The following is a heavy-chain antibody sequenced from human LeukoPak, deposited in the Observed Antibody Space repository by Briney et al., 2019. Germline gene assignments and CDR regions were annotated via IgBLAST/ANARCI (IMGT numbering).Heavy chain of an antibody. J-gene: IGHJ5*02. D-gene: IGHD4-11*01. CDR2: IYTSGST. Sequence: PSETLSLTCTVSGGSISSGSYYWSWIRQPAGKGLEWIGRIYTSGSTNYNPSLKSRVTISVDTSKNQFSLKLSSVTAAGTAVYYCARDLEGITERHYTVINWFDPWGQGTLVTVSS. V-gene: IGHV4-61*02. CDR3: ARDLEGITERHYTVINWFDP. CDR1: GGSISSGSYY.